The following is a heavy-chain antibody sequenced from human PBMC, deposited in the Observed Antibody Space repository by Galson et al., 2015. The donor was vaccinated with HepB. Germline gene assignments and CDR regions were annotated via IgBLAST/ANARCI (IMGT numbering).Heavy chain of an antibody. CDR1: GFTFSSYA. CDR2: ISGSGGST. J-gene: IGHJ4*02. V-gene: IGHV3-23*01. D-gene: IGHD6-19*01. Sequence: SLRLSCAASGFTFSSYAMSWVRQAPGKGLEWVSAISGSGGSTYYADSVKGRFTISRDNSKNTLYLQMNGLRAEDTAVYYCAKDRSQWLAPYYFDYWGQGTLVTVSS. CDR3: AKDRSQWLAPYYFDY.